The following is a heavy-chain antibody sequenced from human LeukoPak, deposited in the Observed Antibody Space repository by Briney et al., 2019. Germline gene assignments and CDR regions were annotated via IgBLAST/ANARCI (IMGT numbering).Heavy chain of an antibody. Sequence: GGSLRLSCAASGFTFSTYEMNWVRQVPRKGLEWVSYISSSGNTIYYADSVKGRFTISRGNAKNSLYLQMNSLRAEDTAVYYCARGVAVAQLVRNFFDYWGQGTLVTVSS. CDR1: GFTFSTYE. V-gene: IGHV3-48*03. CDR2: ISSSGNTI. J-gene: IGHJ4*02. D-gene: IGHD6-19*01. CDR3: ARGVAVAQLVRNFFDY.